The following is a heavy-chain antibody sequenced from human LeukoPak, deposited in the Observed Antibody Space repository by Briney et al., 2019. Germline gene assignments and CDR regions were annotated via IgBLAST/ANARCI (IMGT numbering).Heavy chain of an antibody. Sequence: GGSLRLSCAASGFTFSSYGMHWVRQAPGKGLEWVAVISYDGSNKYYADSVKGRFTISRDNSKNTLYLQMNSLRAEDTAVYYWAKDRRKGAYYYYGMDVWGQGTTVTVSS. V-gene: IGHV3-30*18. CDR3: AKDRRKGAYYYYGMDV. CDR2: ISYDGSNK. CDR1: GFTFSSYG. D-gene: IGHD4/OR15-4a*01. J-gene: IGHJ6*02.